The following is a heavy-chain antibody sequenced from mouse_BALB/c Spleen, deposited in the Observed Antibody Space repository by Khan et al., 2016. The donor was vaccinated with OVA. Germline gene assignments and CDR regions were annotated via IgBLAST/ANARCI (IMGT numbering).Heavy chain of an antibody. CDR3: ARIYGGDFDY. CDR1: GYSITSDYA. J-gene: IGHJ2*01. D-gene: IGHD1-1*01. V-gene: IGHV3-2*02. Sequence: EVQLVESGPGLVKPSQSLSLTCTVTGYSITSDYAWNWIRQFPENKLEWMGHISYSGNTKYNPSLKSRISITRDTSKNQFFLQLNSVTTEDTATYYCARIYGGDFDYWGQGTTLTVSS. CDR2: ISYSGNT.